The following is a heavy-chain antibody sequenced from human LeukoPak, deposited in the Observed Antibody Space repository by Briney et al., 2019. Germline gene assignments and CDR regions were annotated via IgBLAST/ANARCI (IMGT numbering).Heavy chain of an antibody. CDR3: ARDPYDYGIFPDY. CDR2: IRTYNGNT. V-gene: IGHV1-18*01. CDR1: NYNFITYG. D-gene: IGHD4-17*01. Sequence: ASVKVSCTASNYNFITYGISWVRQAPGQGLEWMGWIRTYNGNTNIAQKFQGRVIMTTDTSTKTAYMELRSLTYDDTAVYYCARDPYDYGIFPDYWGQGTLVTVSS. J-gene: IGHJ4*02.